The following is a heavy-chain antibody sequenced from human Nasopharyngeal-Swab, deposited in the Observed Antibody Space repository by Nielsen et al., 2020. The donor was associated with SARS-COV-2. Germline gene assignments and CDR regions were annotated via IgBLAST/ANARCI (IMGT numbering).Heavy chain of an antibody. CDR1: GFTVSNYY. D-gene: IGHD3-9*01. Sequence: GESLKISCAASGFTVSNYYMSWVRQAPGKGPEYVSVIYRDGSTYYPDSVKGRFTISRDNSKNTIYLQMNSLRTDDTAVYYCVREDYHTHYVYFQHWGQGTVVTVSS. V-gene: IGHV3-53*01. CDR2: IYRDGST. CDR3: VREDYHTHYVYFQH. J-gene: IGHJ1*01.